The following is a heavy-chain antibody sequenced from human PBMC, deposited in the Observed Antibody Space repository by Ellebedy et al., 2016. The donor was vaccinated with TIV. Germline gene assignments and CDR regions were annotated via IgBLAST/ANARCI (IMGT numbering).Heavy chain of an antibody. CDR2: IYPGDSDT. V-gene: IGHV5-51*01. CDR1: GYSFTSYW. Sequence: GESLKISCKGSGYSFTSYWIGWVRQMPGKGLEWMGIIYPGDSDTRYSPSFQGQVTISADKSISTAYLQWSSLKASDTAMYYCAREGGRGELLYNWFDPWGQGTRVTVSS. CDR3: AREGGRGELLYNWFDP. J-gene: IGHJ5*02. D-gene: IGHD1-26*01.